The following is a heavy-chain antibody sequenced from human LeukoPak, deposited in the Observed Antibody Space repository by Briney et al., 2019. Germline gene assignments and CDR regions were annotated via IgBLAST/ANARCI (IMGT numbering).Heavy chain of an antibody. J-gene: IGHJ4*02. CDR1: GGSISSSSYY. D-gene: IGHD6-19*01. Sequence: PSETLSLTCTVSGGSISSSSYYWGWIRQPPGKGLEWIASIDYVGSTYFNPTLQSRVTISIDTSKNQFSLKLNSVTAADTAVYFCAREDGEEYTSGWYKRYYFDYWGQGALLTVSS. CDR3: AREDGEEYTSGWYKRYYFDY. V-gene: IGHV4-39*07. CDR2: IDYVGST.